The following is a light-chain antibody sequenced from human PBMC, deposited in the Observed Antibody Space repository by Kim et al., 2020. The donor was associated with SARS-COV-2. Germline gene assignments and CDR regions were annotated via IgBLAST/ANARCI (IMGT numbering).Light chain of an antibody. CDR3: LQSHTFPYT. J-gene: IGKJ2*01. Sequence: DIQMTQSPSSLSASLGDRVTITCRASQSLSGYLNWYHQQPGKAPKLLVYGAVTLNSGVPSRFRGRGSETDFTLTISSLQPEDFGFYSCLQSHTFPYTFGQGTKLEIK. CDR1: QSLSGY. CDR2: GAV. V-gene: IGKV1-39*01.